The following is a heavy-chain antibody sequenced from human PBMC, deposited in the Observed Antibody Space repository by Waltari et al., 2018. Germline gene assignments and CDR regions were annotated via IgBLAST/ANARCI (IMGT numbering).Heavy chain of an antibody. J-gene: IGHJ4*02. D-gene: IGHD4-17*01. V-gene: IGHV1-2*06. CDR3: AIAPRTTVTSMEFDY. CDR2: INPNSGGT. CDR1: GYTFTGYY. Sequence: QVQLVQSGAEVKKPGASVKVSCKASGYTFTGYYMHWVRQAPGQGLEWMGRINPNSGGTNYAKKFQGRVTMTRDTSISTAYMELSRLRSDDTAVYYCAIAPRTTVTSMEFDYWGQGTLVTVSS.